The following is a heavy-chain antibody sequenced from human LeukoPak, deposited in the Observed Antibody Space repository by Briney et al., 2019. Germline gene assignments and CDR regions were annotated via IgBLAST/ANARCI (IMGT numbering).Heavy chain of an antibody. V-gene: IGHV4-4*02. CDR1: GFTFSSYSM. Sequence: PGGSLRLSCAASGFTFSSYSMNWVRQPPGKGLEWIGEIYHSGSTNYNPSLKSRVTISVDKSKNQFSLKLSSVTAADTAVYYCAREKLDTRGYVDYWGQGTLVTVSS. CDR2: IYHSGST. D-gene: IGHD3-22*01. CDR3: AREKLDTRGYVDY. J-gene: IGHJ4*02.